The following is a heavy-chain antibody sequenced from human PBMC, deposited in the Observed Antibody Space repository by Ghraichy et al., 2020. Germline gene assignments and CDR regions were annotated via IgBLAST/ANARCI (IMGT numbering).Heavy chain of an antibody. CDR2: ITSSSRTI. Sequence: GESLKISCVGSGFTFSSYSMNWVRQSPGKGLEWVSYITSSSRTIFYADSVKGRFTISRDNAQNSLYLQMNSLRDEDTAVYYCARGSKVVRFYYYDGMDVWGQRTTVTVSS. CDR3: ARGSKVVRFYYYDGMDV. CDR1: GFTFSSYS. V-gene: IGHV3-48*02. D-gene: IGHD4-23*01. J-gene: IGHJ6*02.